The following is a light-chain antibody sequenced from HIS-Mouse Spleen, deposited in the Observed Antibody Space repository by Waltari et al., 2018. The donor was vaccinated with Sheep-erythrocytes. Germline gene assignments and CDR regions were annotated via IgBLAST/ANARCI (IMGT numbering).Light chain of an antibody. CDR1: SSDVGGYNY. CDR3: SSYAGSNNWV. V-gene: IGLV2-8*01. J-gene: IGLJ3*02. Sequence: QSALTQPPSASGSPGQSVTISCTGTSSDVGGYNYVSWYQQHPGKAPKRMIYEVSKRASGVPCGFSGSKSGKTASLTGSGLQAEDEADYYCSSYAGSNNWVFGGGTKLTVL. CDR2: EVS.